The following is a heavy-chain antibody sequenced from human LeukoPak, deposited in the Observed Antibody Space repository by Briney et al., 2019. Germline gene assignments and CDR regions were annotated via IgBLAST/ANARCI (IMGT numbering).Heavy chain of an antibody. CDR3: AKDLKSTVTITEYFQH. D-gene: IGHD4-11*01. CDR1: GFTFSNYA. Sequence: PGGSLRLSCAASGFTFSNYAMSWVRQAPGKGLEWVSAISGSGDSTYYAASVKGRFTISSDNSKNTLHLQMNSLRAEDTAVYYCAKDLKSTVTITEYFQHWGQGTLVTVSS. J-gene: IGHJ1*01. CDR2: ISGSGDST. V-gene: IGHV3-23*01.